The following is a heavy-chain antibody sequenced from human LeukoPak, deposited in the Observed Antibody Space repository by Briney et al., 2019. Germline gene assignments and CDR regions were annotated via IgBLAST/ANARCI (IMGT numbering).Heavy chain of an antibody. V-gene: IGHV3-23*01. Sequence: GGSLRLSCAASGFTFSSYAMSWVRQAPGKALECVSAISGSGGSTYYADSVKGRFTISRDNSKNTLYLQMNSLRAEDTAVYYCAKDGTGRPYYFDYWGQGTLVTVSS. CDR3: AKDGTGRPYYFDY. D-gene: IGHD1-26*01. J-gene: IGHJ4*02. CDR1: GFTFSSYA. CDR2: ISGSGGST.